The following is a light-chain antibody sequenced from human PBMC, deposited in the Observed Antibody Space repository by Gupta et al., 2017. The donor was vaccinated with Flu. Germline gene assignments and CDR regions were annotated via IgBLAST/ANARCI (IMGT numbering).Light chain of an antibody. V-gene: IGLV1-51*01. CDR2: DIN. Sequence: KVTISCSGGGSNVGNSYVLCYQQLPGSAPSLLSYDINERPSGLPDRLSGSQSGSSATLVFPGLQAGDEAEYYCGTWNISLRTEVFGGGAILTVL. CDR3: GTWNISLRTEV. J-gene: IGLJ2*01. CDR1: GSNVGNSY.